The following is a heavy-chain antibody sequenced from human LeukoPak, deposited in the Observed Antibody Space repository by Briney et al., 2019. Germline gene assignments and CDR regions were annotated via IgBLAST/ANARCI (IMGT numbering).Heavy chain of an antibody. J-gene: IGHJ3*02. V-gene: IGHV1-18*04. CDR1: GYTLTSYG. Sequence: ASVKVSCKASGYTLTSYGISWVRQAPGQGLEWMGWISAYNGNTNYAQKLQGRVTMTTDTSTSTAYMELRSLRSDDTAVYYCASRLVSSSWQSPLSDAFDIWGQGTMVTVSS. D-gene: IGHD6-13*01. CDR2: ISAYNGNT. CDR3: ASRLVSSSWQSPLSDAFDI.